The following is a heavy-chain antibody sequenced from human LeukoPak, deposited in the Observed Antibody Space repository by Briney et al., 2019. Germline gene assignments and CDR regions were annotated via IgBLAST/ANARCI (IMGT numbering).Heavy chain of an antibody. V-gene: IGHV4-34*01. Sequence: SETLSLTCAVYGGSFSGYYWSWIRQPPGKGLEWIGEINHSGSTNYNPSLKSRVTISVDTSKNQFSLKLSSVTAADTAAYYCARVLRLGELSFDGIDYWGQGTLVTVSS. CDR1: GGSFSGYY. CDR2: INHSGST. J-gene: IGHJ4*02. D-gene: IGHD3-16*02. CDR3: ARVLRLGELSFDGIDY.